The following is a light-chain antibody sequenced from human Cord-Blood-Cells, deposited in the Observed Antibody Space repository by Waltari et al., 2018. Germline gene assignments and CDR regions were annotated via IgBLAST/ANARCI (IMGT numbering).Light chain of an antibody. V-gene: IGKV3-15*01. CDR2: GAS. Sequence: EIVMTQSPATLSVSPGERATLSCRASTRVSSNLARYQQQTGQAPGLRIYGASTRATGIPARFSGSVSGTEFTLTISSLQSEDFAVYYCQQYNNWSTFGPGTKVDIK. CDR1: TRVSSN. J-gene: IGKJ3*01. CDR3: QQYNNWST.